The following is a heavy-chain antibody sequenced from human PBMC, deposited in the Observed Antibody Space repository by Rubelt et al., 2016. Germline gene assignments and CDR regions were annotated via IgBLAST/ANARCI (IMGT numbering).Heavy chain of an antibody. Sequence: EVEMEASGGGLVQPGGSLRLSCAASGFTFSTSALSWVRQAPGKGPEWVAGISGRISGSTYITKYAESVRGRFTISSDRTKNTLFLQMKDLRADDTALYYCAQDQNDIYYYDSSGYYDWFDPWGQGTPVTVSS. CDR3: AQDQNDIYYYDSSGYYDWFDP. V-gene: IGHV3-23*04. CDR1: GFTFSTSA. J-gene: IGHJ5*02. D-gene: IGHD3-22*01. CDR2: ISGRISGSTYIT.